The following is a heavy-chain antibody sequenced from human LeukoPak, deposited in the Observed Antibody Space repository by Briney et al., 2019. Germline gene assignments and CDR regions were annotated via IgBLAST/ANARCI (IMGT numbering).Heavy chain of an antibody. Sequence: SETLSLTCSVSGGSINTYYWGWIRQTPGKGLEWIGFIYYTGSTNYSPSLKSRVTMSVDTSKSQFSLKLTSVTAADTALYYCARGANRLDSWGRGTLVTVSS. D-gene: IGHD1-14*01. CDR1: GGSINTYY. J-gene: IGHJ4*02. V-gene: IGHV4-59*12. CDR2: IYYTGST. CDR3: ARGANRLDS.